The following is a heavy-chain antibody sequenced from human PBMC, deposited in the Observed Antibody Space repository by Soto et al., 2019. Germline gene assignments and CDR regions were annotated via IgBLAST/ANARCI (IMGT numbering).Heavy chain of an antibody. V-gene: IGHV1-18*01. Sequence: ASVKVSCKXSGYTFTSYGISWVRQAPGQGLEWMGWISAYNGNTNYAQKLQGRVTMTTDTSTSTAYMELRSLRSDDTAVYYCARDSVEPELKLIWFGDSTLKYYYYGMDVWGQGTTVTVSS. CDR3: ARDSVEPELKLIWFGDSTLKYYYYGMDV. D-gene: IGHD3-10*01. CDR1: GYTFTSYG. J-gene: IGHJ6*02. CDR2: ISAYNGNT.